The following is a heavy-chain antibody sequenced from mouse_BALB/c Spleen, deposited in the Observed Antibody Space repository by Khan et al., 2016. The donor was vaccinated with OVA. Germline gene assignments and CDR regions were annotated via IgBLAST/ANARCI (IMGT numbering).Heavy chain of an antibody. D-gene: IGHD1-1*01. CDR1: GSTFNTFA. Sequence: EVQLVESGGGLVQPKGSLKLSCAASGSTFNTFAMNWVRQAPGKGLEWVARIRPKSNNYATYYADSVKDRFTISRDDSQSMLYLQMNNLKTEDTAMYYCYYYGSSFAYWGQGTLVTVSA. V-gene: IGHV10-1*02. J-gene: IGHJ3*01. CDR2: IRPKSNNYAT. CDR3: YYYGSSFAY.